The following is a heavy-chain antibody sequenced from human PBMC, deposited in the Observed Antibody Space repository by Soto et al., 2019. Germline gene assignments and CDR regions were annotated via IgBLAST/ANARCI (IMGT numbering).Heavy chain of an antibody. D-gene: IGHD1-7*01. CDR2: ISGSGGST. V-gene: IGHV3-23*01. J-gene: IGHJ6*02. CDR1: GFTFSSYG. Sequence: GGSLRLSCEASGFTFSSYGMSWVRQAPGKGLEWVSAISGSGGSTYYADSVKGRFTISRDNSKSTLYLQMNSLRAEDTAVYYCAKDGTGTTYYYYGMDVWGQGPTVTV. CDR3: AKDGTGTTYYYYGMDV.